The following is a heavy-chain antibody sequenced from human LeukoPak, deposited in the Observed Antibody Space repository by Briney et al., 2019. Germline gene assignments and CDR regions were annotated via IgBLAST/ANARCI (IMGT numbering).Heavy chain of an antibody. CDR1: GYSISSGYY. CDR2: IYHSGST. D-gene: IGHD4-11*01. CDR3: ASRYSNHAFDI. V-gene: IGHV4-38-2*01. Sequence: SETLSLTCAVSGYSISSGYYWGWIRQPPGKGLEWIGSIYHSGSTYYNPSLKSRVTISVDTSKNQFSLKLSSVTAADTAVYYRASRYSNHAFDIWGQGTMVTVSS. J-gene: IGHJ3*02.